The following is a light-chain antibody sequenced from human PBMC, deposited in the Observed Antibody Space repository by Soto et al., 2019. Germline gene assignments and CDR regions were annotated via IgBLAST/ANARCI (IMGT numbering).Light chain of an antibody. CDR2: GAS. Sequence: EIVLTQSPGTLSLSPGERVTLSCRASQSVRSNLAWYQQKPGQAPRLLIYGASTRATGIPDRFSGSGSGTDFTLTISSLQSEDFAVYFCQQYNNWRSYTFGQGTKVDIK. J-gene: IGKJ2*01. V-gene: IGKV3-15*01. CDR3: QQYNNWRSYT. CDR1: QSVRSN.